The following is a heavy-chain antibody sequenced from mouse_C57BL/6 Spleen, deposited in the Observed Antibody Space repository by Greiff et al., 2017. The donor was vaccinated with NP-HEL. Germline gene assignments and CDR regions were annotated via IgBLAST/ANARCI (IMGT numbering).Heavy chain of an antibody. Sequence: VKLMESGPELVKPGASVKISCKASGYAFSSSWMNWVKQRPGKGLEWIGRIYPGDGDTNYNGKFKGKATLTADKSSSTAYMQLSSLTSEDSAVYFCARSSGYYFDYWGQGTTLTVSS. CDR1: GYAFSSSW. J-gene: IGHJ2*01. V-gene: IGHV1-82*01. CDR3: ARSSGYYFDY. D-gene: IGHD3-2*02. CDR2: IYPGDGDT.